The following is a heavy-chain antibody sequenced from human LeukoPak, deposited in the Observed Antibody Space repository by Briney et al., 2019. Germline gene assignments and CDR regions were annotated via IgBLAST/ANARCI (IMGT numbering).Heavy chain of an antibody. CDR3: ARVQWELRGVGSYFDY. V-gene: IGHV3-7*01. D-gene: IGHD1-26*01. J-gene: IGHJ4*02. Sequence: GGSLRLSCAASVFTFSSYWMSWVRQAPGKGLECVANIKQDGSEKYYVDSVKGRFTISRDNAKNSLYLQLNSLRAEDTAVYYCARVQWELRGVGSYFDYWGQGTLVTVSS. CDR2: IKQDGSEK. CDR1: VFTFSSYW.